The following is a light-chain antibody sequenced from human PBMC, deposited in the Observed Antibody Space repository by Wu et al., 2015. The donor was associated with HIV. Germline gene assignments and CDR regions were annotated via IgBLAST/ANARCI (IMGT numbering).Light chain of an antibody. CDR1: QSVSTY. V-gene: IGKV3-11*01. CDR2: DAS. J-gene: IGKJ5*01. Sequence: DIVLTQSPATLSLSPGERATLSCRASQSVSTYLAWYQQKPGQAPRLLIYDASNRASGIPARFSGSGSGTDFTLTISSLEPEDFAVYYCQQRLNWPPVTFGQGTRLEIK. CDR3: QQRLNWPPVT.